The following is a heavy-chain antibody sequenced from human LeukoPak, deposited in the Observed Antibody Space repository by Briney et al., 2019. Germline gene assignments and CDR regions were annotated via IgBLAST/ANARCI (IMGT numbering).Heavy chain of an antibody. CDR3: ARDRLDDFWSGYYHGWFDP. Sequence: ASVKVSCKASGGTFSSYAISWVRQAPGQGLKWMGGIIPIFGTANYAQKFQGRVTITTDESTSTAYMELSSLRSEDTAVYYCARDRLDDFWSGYYHGWFDPWGQGTLVTVSS. CDR2: IIPIFGTA. V-gene: IGHV1-69*05. D-gene: IGHD3-3*01. J-gene: IGHJ5*02. CDR1: GGTFSSYA.